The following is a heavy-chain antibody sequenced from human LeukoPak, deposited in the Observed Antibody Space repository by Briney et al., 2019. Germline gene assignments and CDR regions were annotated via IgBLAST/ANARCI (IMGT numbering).Heavy chain of an antibody. CDR2: IRYDGSNK. CDR1: GFTFSSYG. V-gene: IGHV3-30*02. J-gene: IGHJ4*02. CDR3: AREPEAATGTIDY. D-gene: IGHD6-13*01. Sequence: GGSLRLSCAASGFTFSSYGMHWVRQAPGKGLEWVAFIRYDGSNKYYADSVKGRFTISRDNSKNTLYLQMNSLRAEDTAVYYCAREPEAATGTIDYWGQGTLVTVSS.